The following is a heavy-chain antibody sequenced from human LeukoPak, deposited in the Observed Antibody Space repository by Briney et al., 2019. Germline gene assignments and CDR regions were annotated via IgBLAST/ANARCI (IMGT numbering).Heavy chain of an antibody. D-gene: IGHD3-9*01. CDR1: GGFIINGKW. Sequence: SETLSLTCGVSGGFIINGKWWSWVRQPPGKGLEWIGEISHSGSPNYNPSLKGRLTISVGTAKNQFSLKLSSVTAADTAVYYCARDSIAGYSLSWWGQGTLVTVSS. V-gene: IGHV4/OR15-8*01. J-gene: IGHJ4*02. CDR2: ISHSGSP. CDR3: ARDSIAGYSLSW.